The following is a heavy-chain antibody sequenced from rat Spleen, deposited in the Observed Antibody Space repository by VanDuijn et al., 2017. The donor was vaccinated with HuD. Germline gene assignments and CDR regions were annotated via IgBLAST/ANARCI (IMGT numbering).Heavy chain of an antibody. V-gene: IGHV5-29*01. CDR1: GFTFSNYG. D-gene: IGHD1-2*01. J-gene: IGHJ3*01. CDR3: ARLGIAAIVNWFTY. Sequence: EVQLVESGGALVQPGRSLKLSCAASGFTFSNYGMAWVRQAPTKGLEWVATINYDGSSTHYRDSVKGRFTISRDNAKSTLFLQMDSLRSEDTATHYCARLGIAAIVNWFTYWGQGTLVTVSS. CDR2: INYDGSST.